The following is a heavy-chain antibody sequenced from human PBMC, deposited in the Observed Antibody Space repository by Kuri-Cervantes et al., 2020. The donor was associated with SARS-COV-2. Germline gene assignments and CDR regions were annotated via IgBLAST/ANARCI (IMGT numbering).Heavy chain of an antibody. D-gene: IGHD1-26*01. CDR1: GYSISSDYY. J-gene: IGHJ4*02. V-gene: IGHV4-38-2*01. CDR2: IYHSGST. Sequence: SETLSLTCAVSGYSISSDYYWGWIRQPPGKGLEWIGSIYHSGSTYYNPSLKSRVSISVDTPKNQFSLKLSSVTAADTAVYYCVRELRTGYFDYWGQGTLVTVSS. CDR3: VRELRTGYFDY.